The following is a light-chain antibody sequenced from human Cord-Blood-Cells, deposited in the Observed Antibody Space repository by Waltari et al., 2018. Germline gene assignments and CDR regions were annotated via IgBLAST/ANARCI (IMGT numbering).Light chain of an antibody. J-gene: IGLJ2*01. CDR3: CSYAGSSTLV. V-gene: IGLV2-23*01. CDR1: RSDVGSYNL. Sequence: QSALTQPASVSGSPGQSITLSCTRTRSDVGSYNLVSWYQQHPGKAPKLMIYEGSKRPSGVSNRFSGANSGNTASLTISGLQAEDEADYYCCSYAGSSTLVFGGGTKLTIL. CDR2: EGS.